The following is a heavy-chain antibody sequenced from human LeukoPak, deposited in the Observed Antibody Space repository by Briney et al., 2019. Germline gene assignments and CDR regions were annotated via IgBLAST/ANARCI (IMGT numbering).Heavy chain of an antibody. CDR3: ACGELLLFGY. CDR1: GFTFSSYS. CDR2: ISSSSDTI. J-gene: IGHJ4*02. D-gene: IGHD3-10*01. V-gene: IGHV3-48*04. Sequence: GSLRLSCAVSGFTFSSYSMNWVRQAPGKGLEWVSYISSSSDTIYYADSVKGRFTISRDNAKNSLYLQMNSLRVEDTAVYYCACGELLLFGYWGQGKLVTVSS.